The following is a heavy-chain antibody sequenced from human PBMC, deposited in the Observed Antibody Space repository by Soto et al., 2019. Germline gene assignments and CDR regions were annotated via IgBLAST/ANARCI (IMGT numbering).Heavy chain of an antibody. CDR2: SSNSGTFS. Sequence: PGGSLRLSGEGSVFTFSDYYISWIRQAPGKGLEWISYSSNSGTFSRYADSVKGRFSISRDNTKNLLYLQMNSLRAEDTAVYYCARSGDNYNRLDYWGQGTPVTVSS. D-gene: IGHD1-1*01. J-gene: IGHJ4*02. V-gene: IGHV3-11*06. CDR3: ARSGDNYNRLDY. CDR1: VFTFSDYY.